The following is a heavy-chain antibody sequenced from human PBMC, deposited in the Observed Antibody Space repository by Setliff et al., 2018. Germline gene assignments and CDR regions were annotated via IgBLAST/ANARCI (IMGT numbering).Heavy chain of an antibody. CDR2: ISGSSVDT. Sequence: PGGSLRLSCVASGFTFGSYAMSWVRQTPGKGLEWVSTISGSSVDTYYVDSVKGRFAISRDNSKNTAYLQMNSLKTEDTAVYYCASPMYSYGGRGSDFWGQGTLVTVSS. D-gene: IGHD3-22*01. CDR3: ASPMYSYGGRGSDF. V-gene: IGHV3-23*01. CDR1: GFTFGSYA. J-gene: IGHJ4*02.